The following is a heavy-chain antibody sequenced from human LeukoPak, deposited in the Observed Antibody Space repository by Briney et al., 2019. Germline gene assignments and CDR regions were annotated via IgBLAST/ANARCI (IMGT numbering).Heavy chain of an antibody. Sequence: PSETLSLTXAVYGGSFSGYYWSWIRQPPGKGLEWMGEINHSGSTNYNPSLKSRVTISVDTSKNQFSLKLSSVTAADTAVYYCAIEGYSPYSAEYFQHWGQGTLVTVSS. V-gene: IGHV4-34*01. J-gene: IGHJ1*01. CDR3: AIEGYSPYSAEYFQH. D-gene: IGHD6-13*01. CDR2: INHSGST. CDR1: GGSFSGYY.